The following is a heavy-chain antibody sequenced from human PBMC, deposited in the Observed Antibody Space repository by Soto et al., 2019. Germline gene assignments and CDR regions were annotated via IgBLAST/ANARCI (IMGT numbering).Heavy chain of an antibody. Sequence: QVQLQESGPGLVKPSETLSLTCTVSGGSISSYYWSWIRQPPGKGLEWIGYIYYSGSTNYNPSLKSRVTISVDTSKNQFSLKLSSVIAADTAVYYCARTYVDSFDYWGQGTLVTVSS. J-gene: IGHJ4*02. D-gene: IGHD3-16*01. CDR3: ARTYVDSFDY. V-gene: IGHV4-59*01. CDR1: GGSISSYY. CDR2: IYYSGST.